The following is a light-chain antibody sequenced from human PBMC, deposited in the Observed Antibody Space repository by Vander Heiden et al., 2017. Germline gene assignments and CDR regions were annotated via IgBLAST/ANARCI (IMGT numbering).Light chain of an antibody. J-gene: IGKJ5*01. CDR1: QSLLHSNGYNY. Sequence: DIVMTPSPLSLPVTPGEPASISCRSSQSLLHSNGYNYLDWYLQKPGQSPQLLIYLGSNRASGVPDRFSGSGSGTDFTLKISRVEAEDVGVYYCMQALQTPHFGQGTRLEIK. CDR2: LGS. CDR3: MQALQTPH. V-gene: IGKV2-28*01.